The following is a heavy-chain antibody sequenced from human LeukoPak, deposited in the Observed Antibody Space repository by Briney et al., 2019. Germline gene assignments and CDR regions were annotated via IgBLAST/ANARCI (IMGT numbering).Heavy chain of an antibody. CDR1: GGSISSSSYY. D-gene: IGHD1-20*01. CDR3: ARGNWNYFDY. V-gene: IGHV4-39*07. Sequence: SETLSLTCTVSGGSISSSSYYWGWIRQPPGKGLEWIGSIYYSGSTYYNPSLKSRVTISVDTSKNQFSLKLSSATAADTAVYYCARGNWNYFDYWGQGTLVTVSS. J-gene: IGHJ4*02. CDR2: IYYSGST.